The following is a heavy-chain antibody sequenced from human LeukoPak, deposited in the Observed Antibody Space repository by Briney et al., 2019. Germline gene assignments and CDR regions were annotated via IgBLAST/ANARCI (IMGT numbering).Heavy chain of an antibody. D-gene: IGHD6-19*01. J-gene: IGHJ4*02. CDR1: GFTFSSYS. CDR3: AKVQQWLVGGCDY. CDR2: ISGSGGST. V-gene: IGHV3-23*01. Sequence: GGSLRLSCAASGFTFSSYSMNWVRQAPGKGLEWVSAISGSGGSTYYADSVKGRFTISRDNSKNTLYLQMNSLRAEDTAVYYCAKVQQWLVGGCDYWGQGTLVTVSS.